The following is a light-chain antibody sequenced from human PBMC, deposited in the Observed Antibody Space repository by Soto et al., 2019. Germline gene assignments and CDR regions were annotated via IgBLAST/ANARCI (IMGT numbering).Light chain of an antibody. CDR3: QHYNSFPWT. CDR1: QAVPNN. CDR2: DVS. J-gene: IGKJ1*01. V-gene: IGKV1-9*01. Sequence: DIHLTQSPSFLSASVGDRVTITCRPSQAVPNNMAWYQQKPGKPPKLLIYDVSNLESGIPSRFSGSGSGTEFTLTISSLQPDDFATYYCQHYNSFPWTFGQGTKVEVK.